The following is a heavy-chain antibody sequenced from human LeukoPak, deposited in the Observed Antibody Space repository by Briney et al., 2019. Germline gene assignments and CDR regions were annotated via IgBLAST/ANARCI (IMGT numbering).Heavy chain of an antibody. D-gene: IGHD3-9*01. CDR3: TRGYLEWFYFDY. J-gene: IGHJ4*02. Sequence: GGSLRLSCAASGFTFSSYDMSWVRQAPGKGLEWVANIKQDGTERYYVGSVKGRFTISRDNAKNSLYLQMISLRAEDTAVYYCTRGYLEWFYFDYWGQGTLVTVSS. CDR2: IKQDGTER. V-gene: IGHV3-7*01. CDR1: GFTFSSYD.